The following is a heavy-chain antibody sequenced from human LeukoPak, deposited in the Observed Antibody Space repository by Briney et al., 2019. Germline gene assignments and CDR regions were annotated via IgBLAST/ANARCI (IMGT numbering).Heavy chain of an antibody. CDR2: IYSGGST. V-gene: IGHV3-66*01. J-gene: IGHJ6*02. CDR3: ARDPGRFGELFTEYYYYGMDV. CDR1: GFTFSSYA. Sequence: GGSLRLSCAASGFTFSSYAMSWVRQAPGKGLEWVSVIYSGGSTYYADSVKGRFTISRDNSKNTLYLQMNSLRAEDTAVYYCARDPGRFGELFTEYYYYGMDVWGQGTTVTVSS. D-gene: IGHD3-10*01.